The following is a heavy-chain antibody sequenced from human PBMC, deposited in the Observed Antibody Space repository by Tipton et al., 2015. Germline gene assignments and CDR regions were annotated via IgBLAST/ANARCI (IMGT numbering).Heavy chain of an antibody. CDR1: GDSIRSYY. D-gene: IGHD1-1*01. J-gene: IGHJ6*02. V-gene: IGHV4-59*01. CDR3: ARDKGRLGQLGYYGMDV. CDR2: VYYSGNV. Sequence: LRLSCTVSGDSIRSYYWSWIRQPPGKGLEWIGYVYYSGNVDYNPSLKSRVTISVDTSRKQFSLTLTSVTAADTAVYYCARDKGRLGQLGYYGMDVWGQGTTVTVSS.